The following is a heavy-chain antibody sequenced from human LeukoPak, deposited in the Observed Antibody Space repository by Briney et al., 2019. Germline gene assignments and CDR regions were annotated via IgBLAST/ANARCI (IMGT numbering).Heavy chain of an antibody. Sequence: PGGSLRLSCAASGFTFDDYGMSWVRQAPGKGLEWVSGINWNGGSTGYADSVKGRFTISRDNAKNSLYLQMNSLRAEDTALYYCARVVKSVEGDYDFFGYYMDVWGKGTTVTVSS. D-gene: IGHD3-3*01. J-gene: IGHJ6*03. V-gene: IGHV3-20*04. CDR2: INWNGGST. CDR3: ARVVKSVEGDYDFFGYYMDV. CDR1: GFTFDDYG.